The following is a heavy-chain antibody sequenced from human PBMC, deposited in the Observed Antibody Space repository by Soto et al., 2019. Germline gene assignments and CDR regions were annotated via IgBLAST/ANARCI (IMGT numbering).Heavy chain of an antibody. CDR1: GFTFSSYG. V-gene: IGHV3-30*18. CDR2: ISYDGSNK. D-gene: IGHD5-12*01. J-gene: IGHJ4*02. CDR3: AKDGTSRDGYNLDY. Sequence: PGGSLRLSCAASGFTFSSYGMHWVRQAPGKGLEWVAVISYDGSNKYYADSVKGRFTISRDNSKNTLYLQMNSLRAEDTAVYYCAKDGTSRDGYNLDYWGQGTLVTVSS.